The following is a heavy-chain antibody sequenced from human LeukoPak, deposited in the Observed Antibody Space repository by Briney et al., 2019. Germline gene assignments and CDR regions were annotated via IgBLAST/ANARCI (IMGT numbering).Heavy chain of an antibody. V-gene: IGHV3-21*04. D-gene: IGHD1-26*01. CDR3: ARYSGDNYSFHY. CDR2: ISGSSSYI. Sequence: PGGSLRLSCAASGFTFSSYSMNWVRQAPGKGLEWVSSISGSSSYIYYADSVKGRLTISRDNAEKTLYLQMNSLRAEDTAVYYCARYSGDNYSFHYWGRGTLVTVSS. CDR1: GFTFSSYS. J-gene: IGHJ4*02.